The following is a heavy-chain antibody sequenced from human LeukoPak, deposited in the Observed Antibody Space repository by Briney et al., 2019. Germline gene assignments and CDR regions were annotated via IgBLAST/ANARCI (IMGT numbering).Heavy chain of an antibody. CDR1: GASISNFF. CDR2: MHYSGDT. D-gene: IGHD1-1*01. J-gene: IGHJ4*02. V-gene: IGHV4-59*01. Sequence: PSETLSLTCTVSGASISNFFWSWIRQPPGKGLEWIGSMHYSGDTKYNPSLKSRVSLSIDTSKQQFSLRLSSVTAADTAVYYCARDLELERNRWNYFESWGQGTLVTVSS. CDR3: ARDLELERNRWNYFES.